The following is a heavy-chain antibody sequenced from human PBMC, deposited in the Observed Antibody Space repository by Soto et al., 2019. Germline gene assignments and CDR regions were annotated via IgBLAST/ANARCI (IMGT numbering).Heavy chain of an antibody. Sequence: GGSLRLSCAASGFDFSRYNMHWVRQAPGKGLEWVSYISSSGNIYYADSVKGRFTISRDNAKISLYLQMNSLGDEDMALYYCARATPPDYWGQGTLVTVSS. CDR1: GFDFSRYN. CDR3: ARATPPDY. J-gene: IGHJ4*02. V-gene: IGHV3-48*02. CDR2: ISSSGNI.